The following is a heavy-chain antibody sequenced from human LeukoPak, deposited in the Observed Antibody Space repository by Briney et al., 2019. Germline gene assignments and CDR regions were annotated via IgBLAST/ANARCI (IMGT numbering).Heavy chain of an antibody. V-gene: IGHV3-30*02. J-gene: IGHJ3*02. CDR1: GFTFSNYG. D-gene: IGHD4-17*01. CDR3: AKATTVKDAFDI. CDR2: IRYDGSNK. Sequence: GGSLRLSCGASGFTFSNYGMLWVRQAPGKGLEWVAFIRYDGSNKLYADSVKGRFTISRDNSKNTLYLQMNSLRAEDTAVYYCAKATTVKDAFDIWGQGTMVTVSS.